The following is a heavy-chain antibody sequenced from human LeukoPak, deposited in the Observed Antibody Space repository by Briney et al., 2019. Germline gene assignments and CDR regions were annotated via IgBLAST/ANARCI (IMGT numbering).Heavy chain of an antibody. J-gene: IGHJ4*02. Sequence: GASVKVSCKASGYTFTAYYIHWVRQAPGHGLEWLAWINPYSGGTNYAHKFQGRVTMTRDTSITTAYMELSRLRSDNTAVNYCARDAQPSGTFAGPGYWGQGTQVTVSS. V-gene: IGHV1-2*07. CDR2: INPYSGGT. CDR1: GYTFTAYY. CDR3: ARDAQPSGTFAGPGY. D-gene: IGHD1-26*01.